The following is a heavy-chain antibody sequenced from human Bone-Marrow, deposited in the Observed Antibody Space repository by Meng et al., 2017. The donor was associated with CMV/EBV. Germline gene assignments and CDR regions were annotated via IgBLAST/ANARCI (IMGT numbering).Heavy chain of an antibody. V-gene: IGHV3-7*01. CDR2: IKQDGSEK. CDR3: AREDDFWSGLDY. J-gene: IGHJ4*02. D-gene: IGHD3-3*01. CDR1: GFTFSDYY. Sequence: GESLKISCAASGFTFSDYYMSWIRQAPGKGLEWVANIKQDGSEKYYVDSVKGRFTISRDNAKNSLYLQMNSLRAEDTAVYYCAREDDFWSGLDYWRQGTLVTVSS.